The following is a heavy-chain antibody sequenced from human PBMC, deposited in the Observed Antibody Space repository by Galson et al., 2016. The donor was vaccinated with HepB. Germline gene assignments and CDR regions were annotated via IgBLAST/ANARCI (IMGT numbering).Heavy chain of an antibody. CDR1: GESFSGYC. D-gene: IGHD6-6*01. CDR2: IGHSGNT. J-gene: IGHJ4*01. Sequence: SETLSLTCAVYGESFSGYCWTWIRQSPGTGLEWIGEIGHSGNTRSNPSLKSRVTLSIDTSKSQFSLKLNSVTAADTAVYYCARRRQLPPKYPRRPQFFDYWGQGTLVTVS. CDR3: ARRRQLPPKYPRRPQFFDY. V-gene: IGHV4-34*01.